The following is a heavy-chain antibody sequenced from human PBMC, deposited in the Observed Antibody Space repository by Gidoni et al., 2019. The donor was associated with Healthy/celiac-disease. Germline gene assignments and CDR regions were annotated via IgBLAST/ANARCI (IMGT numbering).Heavy chain of an antibody. CDR2: INHSGST. Sequence: QVQLQQWGAGLLKPSETLSLTCAVYGGSFSGYYWSWIRQPPGKGLEWIGEINHSGSTNYNPSLKSRVTISVDTSKNQFSLKLSSVTAADTAVYYCARGPPYCSGGSCYSPYYFDYWGQGTLVTVSS. CDR3: ARGPPYCSGGSCYSPYYFDY. J-gene: IGHJ4*02. CDR1: GGSFSGYY. D-gene: IGHD2-15*01. V-gene: IGHV4-34*01.